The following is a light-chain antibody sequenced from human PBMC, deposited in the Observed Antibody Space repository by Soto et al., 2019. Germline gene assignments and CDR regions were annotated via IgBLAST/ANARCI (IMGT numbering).Light chain of an antibody. J-gene: IGLJ1*01. CDR3: AAWDDSLSGPSYV. CDR2: RNN. CDR1: SSNIGSNY. V-gene: IGLV1-47*01. Sequence: QSVLTQPPSAPGTPRQRVTISCSGSSSNIGSNYVYWYQQLPGTAPKLLIYRNNQRPSGVPDRFSGSKSGTSASLAISGLRSEDEADYYCAAWDDSLSGPSYVFGTGTKVTVL.